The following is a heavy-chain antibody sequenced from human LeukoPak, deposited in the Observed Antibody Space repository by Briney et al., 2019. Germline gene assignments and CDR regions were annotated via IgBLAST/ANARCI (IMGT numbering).Heavy chain of an antibody. J-gene: IGHJ4*02. V-gene: IGHV4-59*08. D-gene: IGHD3-22*01. CDR1: GGSISSYY. CDR3: ARHRGYYYDSSGYYYFDY. Sequence: SETLSITCTVSGGSISSYYWSWIRQPPGKGLEWIGYIYYSGSTTYNPSLKSRVTISVDTSQNQFSLKLSSVTAADTAVYYCARHRGYYYDSSGYYYFDYWGQGTLVTVSS. CDR2: IYYSGST.